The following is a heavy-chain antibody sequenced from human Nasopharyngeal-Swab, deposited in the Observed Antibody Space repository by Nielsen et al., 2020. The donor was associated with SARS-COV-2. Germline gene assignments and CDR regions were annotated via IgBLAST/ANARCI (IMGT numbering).Heavy chain of an antibody. Sequence: WVRQAPGQGLEWLGWISTYNGNTNYAQKLQGRVTMTTDTSTSTAYMELRSLRSDDTAVYYCARDSYSGNYQNYWGQGTLVTVSS. D-gene: IGHD1-26*01. V-gene: IGHV1-18*01. J-gene: IGHJ4*02. CDR2: ISTYNGNT. CDR3: ARDSYSGNYQNY.